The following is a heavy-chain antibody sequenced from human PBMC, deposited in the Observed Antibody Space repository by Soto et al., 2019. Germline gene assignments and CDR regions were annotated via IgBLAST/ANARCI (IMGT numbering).Heavy chain of an antibody. CDR1: GFTFSKAW. CDR3: ATASGKSPYSFDY. Sequence: GGSLRLSCTASGFTFSKAWVGWVRQAPGKGLEWVGRIMSKSDGGTTDYAAHVKDRFTISRDDSKSTLYLQMNSLKTEDTAFYYCATASGKSPYSFDYWGQGTLVTVSS. D-gene: IGHD1-26*01. V-gene: IGHV3-15*01. CDR2: IMSKSDGGTT. J-gene: IGHJ4*02.